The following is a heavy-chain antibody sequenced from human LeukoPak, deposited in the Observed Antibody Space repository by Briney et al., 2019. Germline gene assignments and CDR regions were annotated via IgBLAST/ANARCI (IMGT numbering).Heavy chain of an antibody. CDR1: GFTFSSYS. Sequence: GGSLRLSCAASGFTFSSYSMNWVRQAPGKGLEWVSCISSSSSYIYYADSVKGRFTISRDNDKNSLYLQMNSLRVEDTAVYYCARAHNWKYGTFDYWGQGTLVTVSS. CDR3: ARAHNWKYGTFDY. V-gene: IGHV3-21*01. J-gene: IGHJ4*02. CDR2: ISSSSSYI. D-gene: IGHD1-7*01.